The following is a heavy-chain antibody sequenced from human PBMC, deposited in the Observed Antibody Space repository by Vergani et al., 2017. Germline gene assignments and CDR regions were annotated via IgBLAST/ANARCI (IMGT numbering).Heavy chain of an antibody. CDR1: GYSIGSGFY. CDR3: VRVLHTSYILGAFDI. J-gene: IGHJ3*02. Sequence: QVRLEESGPGLVKPSETLSLTCSVSGYSIGSGFYWAWIRQSPGEGLQWLTSIHNRGKTYHNPSLKRRVSVSLDTSKNRFSLNLTSVTATDTAVYYCVRVLHTSYILGAFDIWGQGIKVTVSS. V-gene: IGHV4-38-2*02. D-gene: IGHD2-21*01. CDR2: IHNRGKT.